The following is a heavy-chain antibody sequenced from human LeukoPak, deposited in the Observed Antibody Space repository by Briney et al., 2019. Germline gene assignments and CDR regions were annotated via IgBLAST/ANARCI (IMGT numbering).Heavy chain of an antibody. CDR3: ARGLNYFGSSCNYGMDF. D-gene: IGHD2-15*01. Sequence: SETLSLTCAVYGGSFSGYYWSWIRQPPGKGLEWIGEINHSGSTNYNPSLKSRVTISVDTSKNQLSLKLSSVTAADTALYYCARGLNYFGSSCNYGMDFWGKGPRSPSPQ. CDR2: INHSGST. J-gene: IGHJ6*01. CDR1: GGSFSGYY. V-gene: IGHV4-34*01.